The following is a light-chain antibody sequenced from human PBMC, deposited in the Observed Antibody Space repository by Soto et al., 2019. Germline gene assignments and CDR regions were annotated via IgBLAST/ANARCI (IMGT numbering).Light chain of an antibody. V-gene: IGKV3-15*01. Sequence: EIVMTQSPATLSVSPGERATLSCRASQSVSSNLAWYQQKPGQAPRLLIYGASTTSTGMPARFSGSGSGTEFPLAISSLQSEDFAVYYGQQYNDWPQTFGQGTKVEIK. CDR1: QSVSSN. J-gene: IGKJ1*01. CDR2: GAS. CDR3: QQYNDWPQT.